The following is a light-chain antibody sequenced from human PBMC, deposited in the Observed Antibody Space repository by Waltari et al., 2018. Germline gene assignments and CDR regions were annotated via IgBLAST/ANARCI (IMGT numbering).Light chain of an antibody. Sequence: QSVLTQPPPASGTPGQRVTIPCSGSSTTIGSTTVNWYQQLPGTAPKLLIYSNNQRPSGVPDRFSGSKSGTSASLAISGLQSEDEADYYCAAWDDSLNGYVFGTGTKVTVL. CDR3: AAWDDSLNGYV. CDR1: STTIGSTT. V-gene: IGLV1-44*01. CDR2: SNN. J-gene: IGLJ1*01.